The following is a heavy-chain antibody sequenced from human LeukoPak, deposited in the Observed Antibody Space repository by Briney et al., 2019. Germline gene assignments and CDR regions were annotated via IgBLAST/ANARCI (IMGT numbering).Heavy chain of an antibody. CDR3: ARVPGGGTAAN. V-gene: IGHV4-59*01. CDR2: INYSGRT. Sequence: KPTETLSLTCTVSGGSISTYYWSWIRQPPGKGLEWIGYINYSGRTNYNPSLKSRVTISVDMSKNQFSLRLSSVTTADTAVYYCARVPGGGTAANWGQGTMVTVSS. D-gene: IGHD1-7*01. CDR1: GGSISTYY. J-gene: IGHJ3*01.